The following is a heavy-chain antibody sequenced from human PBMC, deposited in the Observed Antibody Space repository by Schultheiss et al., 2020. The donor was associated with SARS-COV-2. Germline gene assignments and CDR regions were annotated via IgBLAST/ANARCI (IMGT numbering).Heavy chain of an antibody. J-gene: IGHJ6*03. CDR1: GGSFSGYY. Sequence: GSLRLSCAVYGGSFSGYYWSWIRQPPGKGLEWIGEINHSGSTNYNPSLKSRVTISVDTSKNQFSLKLSSVTAADTAVYYCARVRAALRPYYYYYDMDVWGKGTTVTVSS. CDR2: INHSGST. D-gene: IGHD3-16*01. CDR3: ARVRAALRPYYYYYDMDV. V-gene: IGHV4-34*01.